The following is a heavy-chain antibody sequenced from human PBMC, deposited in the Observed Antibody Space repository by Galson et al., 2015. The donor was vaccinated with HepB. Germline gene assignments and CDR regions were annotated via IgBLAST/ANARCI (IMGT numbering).Heavy chain of an antibody. CDR1: GYTLTELS. D-gene: IGHD5-18*01. Sequence: SVKVSCKVSGYTLTELSMHWVRQAPGKGLEWMGGFDPEDGETIYAQKFQDRVTMTEDTSTDTAYMELSSLRSEDTAVYYCASTAFNTAMVLSFWYWGQGTLVTVSS. J-gene: IGHJ4*02. CDR2: FDPEDGET. CDR3: ASTAFNTAMVLSFWY. V-gene: IGHV1-24*01.